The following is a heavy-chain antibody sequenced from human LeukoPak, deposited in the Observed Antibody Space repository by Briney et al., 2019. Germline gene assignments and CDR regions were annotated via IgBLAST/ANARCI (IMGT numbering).Heavy chain of an antibody. D-gene: IGHD3-22*01. Sequence: WSSVKVSCKASGGTFSSYAISWVRQAPGQGLEWMARIIPIFGTANYAQKFQGRVTITTDESTSTAYMELSSLRSEDTAVYYCARGPLYYYDSSGYYQNWFGPWGQGTLVTVSS. CDR1: GGTFSSYA. CDR3: ARGPLYYYDSSGYYQNWFGP. V-gene: IGHV1-69*05. J-gene: IGHJ5*02. CDR2: IIPIFGTA.